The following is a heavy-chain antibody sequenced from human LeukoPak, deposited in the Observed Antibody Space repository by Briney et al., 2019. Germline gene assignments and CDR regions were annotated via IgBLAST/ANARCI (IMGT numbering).Heavy chain of an antibody. CDR2: ITGSGDST. D-gene: IGHD6-19*01. CDR3: AKRIGAVPGGMEN. J-gene: IGHJ4*02. CDR1: GFTFSLYW. Sequence: PGGSLRLSRAASGFTFSLYWMNWARRAPGKGLEWVSVITGSGDSTYYADSVKGRFTISRDNSENTLYLQMNSLRAEDTAVYYCAKRIGAVPGGMENWGQGTLVTVSS. V-gene: IGHV3-23*01.